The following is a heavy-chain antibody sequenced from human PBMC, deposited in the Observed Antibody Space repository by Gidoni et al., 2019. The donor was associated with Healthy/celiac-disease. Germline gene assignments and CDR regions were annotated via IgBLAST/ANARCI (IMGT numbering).Heavy chain of an antibody. J-gene: IGHJ5*02. CDR3: GRGYCSSISCSLFDP. Sequence: QVQLQESGPGLVKPSQTLSLTCTVSGGSISSGGYYWSWLRQHPGKGLEWIGYIYYSGSTYYNPSLKSRVTISVDTSKNQFSLKLSSVTAADTAVYYCGRGYCSSISCSLFDPWGQGTLVTVSS. CDR1: GGSISSGGYY. V-gene: IGHV4-31*03. CDR2: IYYSGST. D-gene: IGHD2-2*01.